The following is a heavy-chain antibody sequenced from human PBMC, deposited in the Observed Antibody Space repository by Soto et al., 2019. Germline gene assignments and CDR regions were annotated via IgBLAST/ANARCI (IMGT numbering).Heavy chain of an antibody. Sequence: GESLKISCKGSGYSFTSYWIGWVRQMPGKGLEWMGIIYPGDSDTRYSPSFQGQVTISADNSKNTLYLQMNSLRAEDTAVYYCARVYGYYYDSSGYYRDYYYYGMDVWGQGTTVTVSS. D-gene: IGHD3-22*01. CDR3: ARVYGYYYDSSGYYRDYYYYGMDV. CDR2: IYPGDSDT. CDR1: GYSFTSYW. V-gene: IGHV5-51*01. J-gene: IGHJ6*02.